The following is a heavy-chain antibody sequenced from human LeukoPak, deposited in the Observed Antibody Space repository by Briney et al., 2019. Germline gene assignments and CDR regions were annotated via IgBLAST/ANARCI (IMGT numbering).Heavy chain of an antibody. CDR1: GYTFTGYY. J-gene: IGHJ6*02. V-gene: IGHV1-2*04. D-gene: IGHD3-10*01. CDR3: ARDLGWFDDTAGYYGMDV. Sequence: GASVKVSCKASGYTFTGYYMHWVRQAPGQGLEWMGWINPNSGGTNYAQKFQGWVTMTRDTSISTAYMELSRLRSDDTAAYYCARDLGWFDDTAGYYGMDVWGQGTTVTVSS. CDR2: INPNSGGT.